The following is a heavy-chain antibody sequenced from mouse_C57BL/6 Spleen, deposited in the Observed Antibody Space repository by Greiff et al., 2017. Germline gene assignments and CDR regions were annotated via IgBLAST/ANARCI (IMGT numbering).Heavy chain of an antibody. D-gene: IGHD4-1*01. V-gene: IGHV1-54*01. CDR3: ARKAGTKDFDY. Sequence: VQLQQSGAELVRPGTSVKVSCKASGYAFTNYLIEWVKQRPGQGLEWIGVINPGSGGTNYNEKFKGKATLTADKSSSTAYMQLSSLTSEDSAVYFCARKAGTKDFDYWGQGTTLTVSS. CDR2: INPGSGGT. J-gene: IGHJ2*01. CDR1: GYAFTNYL.